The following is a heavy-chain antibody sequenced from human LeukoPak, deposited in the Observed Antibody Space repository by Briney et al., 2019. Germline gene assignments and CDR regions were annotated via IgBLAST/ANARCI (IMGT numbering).Heavy chain of an antibody. J-gene: IGHJ3*02. V-gene: IGHV4-59*08. CDR1: GGSISSYY. Sequence: SETLSLTCTASGGSISSYYWSWIRQPPGKGLEWIGYIYYSGSTNYNPSLKSRVTISVDTSKNQFSLKLSSVTAADTAVYFCARLSPDAFDIWGQGTMVTVSS. CDR3: ARLSPDAFDI. CDR2: IYYSGST.